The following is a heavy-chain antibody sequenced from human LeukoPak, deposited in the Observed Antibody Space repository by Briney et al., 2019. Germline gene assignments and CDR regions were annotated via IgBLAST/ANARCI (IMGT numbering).Heavy chain of an antibody. V-gene: IGHV1-18*01. J-gene: IGHJ4*02. CDR1: GYTFTSYG. D-gene: IGHD3-10*01. Sequence: ASVKVSCKASGYTFTSYGISWVRQAPGQGLEWMGWISAYNGNTNYAQKLQGRVTMTTDTSTSTAYMELRSLGSDDTAVYYCARDRLDYYYGSGFLDYWGQGTLVTVSS. CDR2: ISAYNGNT. CDR3: ARDRLDYYYGSGFLDY.